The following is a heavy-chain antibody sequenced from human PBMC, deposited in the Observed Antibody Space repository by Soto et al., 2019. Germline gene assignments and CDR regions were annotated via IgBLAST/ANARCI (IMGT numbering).Heavy chain of an antibody. Sequence: GGSLRLSCAASGFTFSSYSMNWVRQAPGKGLEWVSSISSSSSYIYYADSVKGRFTISRDNAKNSLYLQMNSLRAEDTAVYYCARDTWSSGWYSSYFDYWGQGTLVTVYS. D-gene: IGHD6-19*01. CDR1: GFTFSSYS. CDR2: ISSSSSYI. CDR3: ARDTWSSGWYSSYFDY. J-gene: IGHJ4*02. V-gene: IGHV3-21*01.